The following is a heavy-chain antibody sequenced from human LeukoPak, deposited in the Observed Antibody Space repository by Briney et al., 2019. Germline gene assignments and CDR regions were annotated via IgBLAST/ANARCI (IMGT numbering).Heavy chain of an antibody. Sequence: GGSLRLSCAASGFTSSGYWMNWVRQAPGKGLEWVANIKQDGSEKNYVASVKGRFTISRDNAKNSLYLQMNSLRAEDTALYYCARGRWAPFDRWGQGTLVTVSS. J-gene: IGHJ4*02. CDR1: GFTSSGYW. D-gene: IGHD6-13*01. CDR3: ARGRWAPFDR. CDR2: IKQDGSEK. V-gene: IGHV3-7*01.